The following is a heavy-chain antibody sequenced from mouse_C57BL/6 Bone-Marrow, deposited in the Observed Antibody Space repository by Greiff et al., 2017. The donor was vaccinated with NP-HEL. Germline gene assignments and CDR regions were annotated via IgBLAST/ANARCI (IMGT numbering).Heavy chain of an antibody. D-gene: IGHD4-1*01. CDR3: AREVTGPYYFDY. Sequence: QVQLKQSGAELVRPGASVKLSCKASGYTFTDYYINWVKQRPGQGLEWIARIYPGSGNTYYNEKFKGKATLTAEKSSSTAYMQLSSLTSEDSAVYFCAREVTGPYYFDYWGQGTTLTVSS. V-gene: IGHV1-76*01. J-gene: IGHJ2*01. CDR1: GYTFTDYY. CDR2: IYPGSGNT.